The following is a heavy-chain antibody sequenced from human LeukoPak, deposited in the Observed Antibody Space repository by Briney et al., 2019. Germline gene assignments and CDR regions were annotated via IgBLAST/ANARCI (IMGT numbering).Heavy chain of an antibody. CDR2: IWYDGSNK. J-gene: IGHJ3*02. V-gene: IGHV3-33*01. CDR3: ARARWRITMIGPHDASDI. D-gene: IGHD3-22*01. CDR1: GFTFSNYG. Sequence: PGGSLRLSCAASGFTFSNYGMHWVRQAPGKGLEWVAVIWYDGSNKYYADSVKGRFTISRDNSKNTLYLQMNSLRAEDTAVYYCARARWRITMIGPHDASDIWGQGTMVTVSS.